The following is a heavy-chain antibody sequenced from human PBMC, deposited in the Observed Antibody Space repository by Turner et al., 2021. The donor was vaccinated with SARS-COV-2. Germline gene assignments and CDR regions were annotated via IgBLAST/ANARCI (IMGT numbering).Heavy chain of an antibody. V-gene: IGHV3-48*03. Sequence: EVQLVESGGGLVQPGGSLRLSCAASGFTFSTYELNWVRQAPGKGLEWVSFISASGSPIYYADSVKGRFTISRDNAKNSLYLQMNSLGADDTALYYCARDYRWQLRGGAFDYWGQGTLVTVS. J-gene: IGHJ4*02. CDR1: GFTFSTYE. D-gene: IGHD2-8*02. CDR2: ISASGSPI. CDR3: ARDYRWQLRGGAFDY.